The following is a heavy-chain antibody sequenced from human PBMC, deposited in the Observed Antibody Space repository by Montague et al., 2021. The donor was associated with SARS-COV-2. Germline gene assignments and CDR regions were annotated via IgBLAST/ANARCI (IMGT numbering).Heavy chain of an antibody. CDR1: GGSISSSRYY. J-gene: IGHJ6*03. D-gene: IGHD4-11*01. CDR2: IYYSGST. CDR3: ARQDPYSKQKFYYYYMDV. V-gene: IGHV4-39*01. Sequence: SETLSLTCTVSGGSISSSRYYWGWIRQPPGKGLEWIGSIYYSGSTYYNPSLKSRVTISVDTSKNQFSLKLSSVTAADTAVYYCARQDPYSKQKFYYYYMDVWGKGTTVTVSS.